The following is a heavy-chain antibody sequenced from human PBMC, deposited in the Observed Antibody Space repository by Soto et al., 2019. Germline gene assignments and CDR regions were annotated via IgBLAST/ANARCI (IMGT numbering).Heavy chain of an antibody. D-gene: IGHD6-19*01. CDR3: AKERIAVAGTLDY. Sequence: QVQLVESGGGVVQPGRSLRLSCAASGFTFSSYGMHWVRQAPGKGLEWVAVISYDGSNKYYADSVKGRFTISRDNSKNTLYLQMNSLRAEDTAVYYCAKERIAVAGTLDYWGQGTLVTGSS. J-gene: IGHJ4*02. CDR1: GFTFSSYG. V-gene: IGHV3-30*18. CDR2: ISYDGSNK.